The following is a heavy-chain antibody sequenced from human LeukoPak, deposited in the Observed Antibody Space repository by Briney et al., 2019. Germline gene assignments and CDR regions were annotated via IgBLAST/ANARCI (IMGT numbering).Heavy chain of an antibody. J-gene: IGHJ6*03. V-gene: IGHV4-4*09. CDR2: IHSIGSA. Sequence: SETLSLTCAVSGDSISSYYWSWIRQPPGKGLEWIAYIHSIGSAAYNPSLKSRVTISVDTSKNQATLKLNSLTTAGTAVYYCARHGVDVTTIPDYSYYYMDVWGKGTTVTVSS. CDR3: ARHGVDVTTIPDYSYYYMDV. D-gene: IGHD3-3*01. CDR1: GDSISSYY.